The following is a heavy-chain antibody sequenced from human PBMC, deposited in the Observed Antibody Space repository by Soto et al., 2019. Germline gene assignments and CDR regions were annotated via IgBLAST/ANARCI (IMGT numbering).Heavy chain of an antibody. V-gene: IGHV3-9*01. J-gene: IGHJ6*03. CDR1: VFNFENYA. Sequence: EVLLVESGGGLVQPDRPLRLSCAASVFNFENYAMHWVRQAPGKGLAWVTGISWNSGQLDYAGSVRGRFTISRDNGKNSLYLEMNSLGPDDTSLYFCANDKSTGDYSYNRYMDVWGRGTTVIVSS. D-gene: IGHD4-17*01. CDR3: ANDKSTGDYSYNRYMDV. CDR2: ISWNSGQL.